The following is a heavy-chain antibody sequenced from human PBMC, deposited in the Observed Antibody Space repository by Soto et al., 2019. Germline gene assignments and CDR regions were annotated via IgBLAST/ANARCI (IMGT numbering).Heavy chain of an antibody. D-gene: IGHD1-26*01. J-gene: IGHJ4*02. V-gene: IGHV4-31*03. Sequence: TLSLTCTVSGGSISSGGYYWCWIRQHPGKGLEWIGYIYYSGSTYYNPSLKSRVTISVDTSKNQFSLKLSSVTAADTAVYYCARETLLKGRGSFEYWGQGTLVTVSS. CDR2: IYYSGST. CDR3: ARETLLKGRGSFEY. CDR1: GGSISSGGYY.